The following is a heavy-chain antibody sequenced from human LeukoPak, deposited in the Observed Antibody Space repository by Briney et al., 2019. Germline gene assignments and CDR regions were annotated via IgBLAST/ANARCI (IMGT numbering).Heavy chain of an antibody. J-gene: IGHJ4*02. CDR3: AAPGGGWPYYLDY. Sequence: QPGGSLRLSCAASGFIVISNSMTWVRQAPGKGLEWVSVIYSGGSTYYADSVKGRFTISRDNSTNTLYLQMNSLRAEDTAVYYCAAPGGGWPYYLDYWGQGTLVTVSS. CDR2: IYSGGST. CDR1: GFIVISNS. V-gene: IGHV3-66*01. D-gene: IGHD6-19*01.